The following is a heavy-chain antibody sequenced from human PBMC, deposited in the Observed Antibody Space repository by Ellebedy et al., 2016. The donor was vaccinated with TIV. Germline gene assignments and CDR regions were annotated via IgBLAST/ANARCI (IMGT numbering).Heavy chain of an antibody. D-gene: IGHD1-14*01. V-gene: IGHV5-51*01. J-gene: IGHJ6*02. CDR1: GYSFTSYW. Sequence: GESLKISXKGSGYSFTSYWIGWVRQMPGKGLEWMGIIYPGDSDTRYSPSFQGQVTISADKSISTAYLQWSSLKASDTAMYYCARLPEPGEPTYYGMDVWGQGTTVTVSS. CDR2: IYPGDSDT. CDR3: ARLPEPGEPTYYGMDV.